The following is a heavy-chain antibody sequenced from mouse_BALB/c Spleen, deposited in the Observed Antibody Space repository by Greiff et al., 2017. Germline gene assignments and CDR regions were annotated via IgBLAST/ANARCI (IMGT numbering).Heavy chain of an antibody. D-gene: IGHD2-4*01. Sequence: DVHLVESGGGLVKPGGSLKLSCAASGFAFSSYDMSWVRQTPEKRLEWVAYISSGGGSTYYPDTVKGRFTISRDNAKNTLYLQMSSLKSEDTAMYYCARQYDYDGAMDYWGQGTSVTVSS. CDR2: ISSGGGST. J-gene: IGHJ4*01. CDR3: ARQYDYDGAMDY. V-gene: IGHV5-12-1*01. CDR1: GFAFSSYD.